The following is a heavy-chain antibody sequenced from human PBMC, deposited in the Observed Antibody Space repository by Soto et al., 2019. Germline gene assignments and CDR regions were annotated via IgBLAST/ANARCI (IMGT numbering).Heavy chain of an antibody. Sequence: QLHLVQSGAVVKKPGASVTVSCSASGYPVTAYYMHWVRQAPGRGLEWMGGINPATGAAKYTQTSRGRVTMTRDPSTSTVFMELSGLTSEDPAVFYCARGGGVGVAGSAAFDMWGQGTLVTVSS. CDR3: ARGGGVGVAGSAAFDM. CDR1: GYPVTAYY. V-gene: IGHV1-2*02. J-gene: IGHJ3*02. CDR2: INPATGAA. D-gene: IGHD3-3*01.